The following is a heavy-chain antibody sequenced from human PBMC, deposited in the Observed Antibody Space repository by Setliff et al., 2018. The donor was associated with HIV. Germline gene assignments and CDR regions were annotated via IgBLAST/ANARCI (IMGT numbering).Heavy chain of an antibody. J-gene: IGHJ4*02. D-gene: IGHD3-22*01. V-gene: IGHV4-39*02. Sequence: SETLSLTCTVSGASILSSGGHFWGWIRQPPGRGLEWIGSAYFLGNMHLNPSLKSRVTVSIDTSKNRFSLRVTSVTAADTAVYYCARAPANYHDSSGFYYGGDYYFDFWGQGTLVTVSS. CDR3: ARAPANYHDSSGFYYGGDYYFDF. CDR2: AYFLGNM. CDR1: GASILSSGGHF.